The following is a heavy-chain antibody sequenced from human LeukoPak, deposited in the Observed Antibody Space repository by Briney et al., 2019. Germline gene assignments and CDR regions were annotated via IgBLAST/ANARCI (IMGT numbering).Heavy chain of an antibody. CDR2: IYPANSDT. Sequence: GESLKISCKASGYSFTSYWIGWVRQMPGKGLEWMAIIYPANSDTRYSPSFQGQVTISADKSISTAYLQWSSLKASGTAMYYCARPACSSTSCYLYFQHWGQGTLVTVSS. V-gene: IGHV5-51*01. CDR3: ARPACSSTSCYLYFQH. CDR1: GYSFTSYW. D-gene: IGHD2-2*01. J-gene: IGHJ1*01.